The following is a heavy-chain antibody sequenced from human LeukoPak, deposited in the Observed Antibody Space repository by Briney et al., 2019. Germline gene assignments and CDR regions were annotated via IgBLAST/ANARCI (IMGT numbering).Heavy chain of an antibody. CDR1: GYTFSDYY. V-gene: IGHV1-2*02. J-gene: IGHJ3*02. D-gene: IGHD1-26*01. Sequence: GASVKVSCKTTGYTFSDYYLHWVRQAPGQGLEWMGWINPSSGGTKNAQKFQGRGTMTRDTSISTGYMELSRLRSDDTAVYYCARPIRGSYVEDVFDIWGQGTMVTVSA. CDR2: INPSSGGT. CDR3: ARPIRGSYVEDVFDI.